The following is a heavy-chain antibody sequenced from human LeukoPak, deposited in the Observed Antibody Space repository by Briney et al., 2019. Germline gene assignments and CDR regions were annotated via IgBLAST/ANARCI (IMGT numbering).Heavy chain of an antibody. CDR3: ARIAAGYSGYDGGDY. V-gene: IGHV1-69*13. CDR2: IIPIFGTA. J-gene: IGHJ4*02. CDR1: GGTFSSYA. D-gene: IGHD5-12*01. Sequence: SVKVSCKASGGTFSSYAISWVRQAPGQGLEWMGGIIPIFGTANYAQKFQGRVTITADESTSTAYMELSSPRSEDTAVYYCARIAAGYSGYDGGDYWGQGTLVTVSS.